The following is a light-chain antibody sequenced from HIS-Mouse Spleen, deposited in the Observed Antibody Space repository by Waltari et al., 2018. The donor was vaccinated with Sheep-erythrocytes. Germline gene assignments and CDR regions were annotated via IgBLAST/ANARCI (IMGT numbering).Light chain of an antibody. CDR1: SSDVGSYNL. CDR2: EGS. V-gene: IGLV2-23*01. J-gene: IGLJ3*02. Sequence: QSALTQPASVSGSPGQSITISCPGTSSDVGSYNLVSWYQQHPGKAPKLMIYEGSKRPAGFSTRLSGSKSGNTASLTISGLQAEDEADYYCCSYAGSSTPWVFGGGTKLTVL. CDR3: CSYAGSSTPWV.